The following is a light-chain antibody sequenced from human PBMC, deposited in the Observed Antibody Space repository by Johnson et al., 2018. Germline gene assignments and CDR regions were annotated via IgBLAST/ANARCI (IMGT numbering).Light chain of an antibody. J-gene: IGLJ1*01. V-gene: IGLV1-51*02. CDR1: SSNIGNNY. CDR3: GTWDSSLSAGNV. Sequence: QSVLTQPPSVSAAPGQKVTISCSGSSSNIGNNYVSWYQQLPGTAPKLLIYENNKRPSGIPDRISGSKSGTSATLGITGLQTGDEADYYGGTWDSSLSAGNVFGTGTKVTVL. CDR2: ENN.